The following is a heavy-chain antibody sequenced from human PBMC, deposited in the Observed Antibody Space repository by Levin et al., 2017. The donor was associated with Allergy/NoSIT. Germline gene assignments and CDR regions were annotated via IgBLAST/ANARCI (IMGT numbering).Heavy chain of an antibody. J-gene: IGHJ5*02. CDR2: IIPIFGTA. CDR1: GGTFSSYA. V-gene: IGHV1-69*13. Sequence: PPASVKVSCKASGGTFSSYAISWVRQAPGQGLEWMGGIIPIFGTANYAQKFQGRVTITADESTSTAYMELSSLRSEDTAVYYCARDAMAVSWFGDRYNWFDPWGQGTLVTVSS. CDR3: ARDAMAVSWFGDRYNWFDP. D-gene: IGHD3-10*01.